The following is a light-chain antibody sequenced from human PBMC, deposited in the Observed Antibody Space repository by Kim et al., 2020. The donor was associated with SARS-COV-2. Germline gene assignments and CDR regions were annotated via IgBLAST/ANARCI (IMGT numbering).Light chain of an antibody. V-gene: IGKV3-20*01. CDR3: QQYGSSRT. Sequence: LSPGERATLSCRDSLSVRGSYLAWYQPNTVPAPRLLNYDASSTATGIPDRFSGSGSGTDFTLTISRLEHEDFAVYYCQQYGSSRTFGQGTKVDIK. J-gene: IGKJ1*01. CDR1: LSVRGSY. CDR2: DAS.